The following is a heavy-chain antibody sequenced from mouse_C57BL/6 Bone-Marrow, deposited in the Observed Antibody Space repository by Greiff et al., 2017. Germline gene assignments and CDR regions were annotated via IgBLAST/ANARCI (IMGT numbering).Heavy chain of an antibody. V-gene: IGHV1-50*01. CDR1: GYTFTSYW. J-gene: IGHJ4*01. D-gene: IGHD1-1*01. Sequence: QVQLQQPGAELVKPGASVKLSCKASGYTFTSYWMQWVKQRPGQGLEWIGEIDPSDSYTNYNQKFKGKATLTVDTSSSTAYMQLSSLTSEDSAVYYCAREGHLPHDYGSSSYAMDYGGQGTSVTVSS. CDR2: IDPSDSYT. CDR3: AREGHLPHDYGSSSYAMDY.